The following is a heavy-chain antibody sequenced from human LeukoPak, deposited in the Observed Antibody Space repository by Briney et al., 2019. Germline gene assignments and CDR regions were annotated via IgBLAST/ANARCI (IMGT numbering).Heavy chain of an antibody. V-gene: IGHV1-69*01. Sequence: GSSVKVSFKASGGTVSSYAISWVRQAPGQGLEWMGGIIPIFGTANYAQKFQGRVTITADESTSTAYMELSSLRSEDTAVYYCARRDYGGNYNWFDPWGQGTLVTVSS. D-gene: IGHD4-23*01. J-gene: IGHJ5*02. CDR2: IIPIFGTA. CDR3: ARRDYGGNYNWFDP. CDR1: GGTVSSYA.